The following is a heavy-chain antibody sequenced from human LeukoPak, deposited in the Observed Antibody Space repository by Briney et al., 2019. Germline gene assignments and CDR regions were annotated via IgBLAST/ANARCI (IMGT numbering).Heavy chain of an antibody. CDR3: AEAGSTVIIASDP. J-gene: IGHJ5*02. V-gene: IGHV4-34*01. Sequence: SETLSLTCAVLGGSFSGYYWNWIRQPPGKGLEWIGEINLSGITNYNPSLKSRVTISVDTSKKQLSLKLNSVTAADTDVYYCAEAGSTVIIASDPWGQGTQVTVSS. CDR2: INLSGIT. D-gene: IGHD4-23*01. CDR1: GGSFSGYY.